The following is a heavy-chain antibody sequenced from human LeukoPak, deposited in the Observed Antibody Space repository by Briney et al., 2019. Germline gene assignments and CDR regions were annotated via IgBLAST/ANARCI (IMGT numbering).Heavy chain of an antibody. Sequence: GRSLRLSCAASGFTFSSYGMHWVRQAPGKGLEWVAVIWYDGSNKYYADSVKGRFTISRDNSKNTLYLQMNSLGAEDTAVYYCARALTYSSSTNWFDPWGQGTLVTVSS. CDR3: ARALTYSSSTNWFDP. CDR1: GFTFSSYG. V-gene: IGHV3-33*01. J-gene: IGHJ5*02. CDR2: IWYDGSNK. D-gene: IGHD6-13*01.